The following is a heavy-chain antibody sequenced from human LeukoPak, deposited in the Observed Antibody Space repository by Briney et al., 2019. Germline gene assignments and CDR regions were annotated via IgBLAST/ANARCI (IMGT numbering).Heavy chain of an antibody. CDR2: ISYDGSNK. V-gene: IGHV3-30*18. D-gene: IGHD4-17*01. CDR3: AKDRGEYDYGDYIFDY. J-gene: IGHJ4*02. CDR1: GFTFSSYG. Sequence: GGSLRLSCAASGFTFSSYGMHWVRQAPGKGLEWVAVISYDGSNKYYADSVKGRFTISRDNSENTLYLQMNSLRAEDTAVYYCAKDRGEYDYGDYIFDYWGQGTLVTVSS.